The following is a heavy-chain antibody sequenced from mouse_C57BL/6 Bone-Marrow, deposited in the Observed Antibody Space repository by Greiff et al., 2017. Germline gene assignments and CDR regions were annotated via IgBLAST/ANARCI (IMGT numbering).Heavy chain of an antibody. Sequence: VQLQQSGAELVRPGASVKLSCTASGFNIKDDYMHWVKQRPEQGLEWIGWIDPENGDTEYASKFQGKATITADTSSNTAYLQLSSLTSEDTAVYYYTTGTPFAYWGQGTLVTVSA. CDR3: TTGTPFAY. CDR1: GFNIKDDY. J-gene: IGHJ3*01. CDR2: IDPENGDT. D-gene: IGHD4-1*01. V-gene: IGHV14-4*01.